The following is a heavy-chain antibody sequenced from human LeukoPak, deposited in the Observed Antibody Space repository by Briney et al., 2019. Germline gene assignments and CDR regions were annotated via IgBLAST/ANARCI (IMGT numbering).Heavy chain of an antibody. CDR3: ARDRLHYDSLTGYPAD. D-gene: IGHD3-9*01. J-gene: IGHJ4*02. CDR2: IYSGGST. V-gene: IGHV3-66*01. CDR1: GFTVSSNY. Sequence: QAGGSLRLSCADSGFTVSSNYMRWVRQAPGKGLEWVSVIYSGGSTHYADSVKGRFTISRDNSKNTLYLQMNSLRAEDTAVHYCARDRLHYDSLTGYPADWGQGTLVTVSS.